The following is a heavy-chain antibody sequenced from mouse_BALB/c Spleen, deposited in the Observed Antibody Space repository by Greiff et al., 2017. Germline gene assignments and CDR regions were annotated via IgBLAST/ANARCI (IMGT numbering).Heavy chain of an antibody. J-gene: IGHJ4*01. CDR2: IGPYTGGT. CDR1: GYSFTDYN. CDR3: AREEWLREDYAMDY. Sequence: VQLQQSGPELVKPGASVKVSCKASGYSFTDYNMYWVKQSHGKSLEWIGYIGPYTGGTSYNQKYKGKATLTVAKSSSTAFLHLNSLTSEDSAVYYCAREEWLREDYAMDYWGQGTSVTVSA. D-gene: IGHD2-2*01. V-gene: IGHV1S135*01.